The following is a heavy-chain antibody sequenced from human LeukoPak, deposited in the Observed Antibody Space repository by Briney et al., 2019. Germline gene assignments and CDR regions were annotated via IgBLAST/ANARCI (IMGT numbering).Heavy chain of an antibody. J-gene: IGHJ4*02. CDR1: GFTFSTSA. V-gene: IGHV3-23*01. CDR2: ISESGGRT. CDR3: AKDFRIGYSAHFDY. Sequence: QSGGSLRLSCVVSGFTFSTSAMSCVRQAPGKGLEWVSGISESGGRTYYADSVKGRFSISRDNSKNTLYLQMDSLRGEDTAVYYCAKDFRIGYSAHFDYWGQGALVTVSS. D-gene: IGHD2-21*01.